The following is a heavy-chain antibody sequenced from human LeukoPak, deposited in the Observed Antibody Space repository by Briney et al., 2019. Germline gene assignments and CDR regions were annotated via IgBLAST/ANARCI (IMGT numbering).Heavy chain of an antibody. CDR2: IYYSGST. D-gene: IGHD2-8*01. J-gene: IGHJ1*01. CDR3: ASRVGSCSNGICYERAEYFQH. Sequence: SETLSLTCTVSGGSISSYYWSWIRQPPGKGLEWIGYIYYSGSTNYNSFLKSRVTISVDTSKNQFSLKLTSVTAADTAVYYCASRVGSCSNGICYERAEYFQHWGQGTLVTVSS. V-gene: IGHV4-59*01. CDR1: GGSISSYY.